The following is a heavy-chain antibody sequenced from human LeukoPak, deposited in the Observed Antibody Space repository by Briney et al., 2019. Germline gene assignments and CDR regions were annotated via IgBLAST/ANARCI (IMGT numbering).Heavy chain of an antibody. CDR1: GGSSKSGGYG. V-gene: IGHV4-31*03. Sequence: PSQSLSLPCSVSGGSSKSGGYGGRWIPKHPGKGLVWIGYIYYSGSPYYNPSLKSRVTISVDTSKNQFSLKLSSVTAADTAVYYCARDGGYYGSGSQGYYFDYWGQGTLVTVSS. CDR3: ARDGGYYGSGSQGYYFDY. CDR2: IYYSGSP. J-gene: IGHJ4*02. D-gene: IGHD3-10*01.